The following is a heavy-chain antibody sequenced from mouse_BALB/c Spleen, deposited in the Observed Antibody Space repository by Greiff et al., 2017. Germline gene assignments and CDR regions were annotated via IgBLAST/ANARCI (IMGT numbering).Heavy chain of an antibody. CDR1: GYTFTSYW. J-gene: IGHJ2*01. D-gene: IGHD1-1*01. CDR3: AREVLRYFDY. V-gene: IGHV1S81*02. Sequence: QVQLQQPGAELVKPGASVKLSCKASGYTFTSYWMHWVKQRPGQGLEWIGEINPSNGRTNYNEKFKSKATLTVDKSSSTAYMQLSSLTSEDSAVYYCAREVLRYFDYWGQGTTLTVSS. CDR2: INPSNGRT.